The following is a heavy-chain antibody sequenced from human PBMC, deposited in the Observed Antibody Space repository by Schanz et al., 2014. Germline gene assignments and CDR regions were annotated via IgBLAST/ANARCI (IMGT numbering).Heavy chain of an antibody. CDR2: MNSKTGNT. V-gene: IGHV1-8*01. D-gene: IGHD6-13*01. CDR3: ARDGEAAAGCDY. J-gene: IGHJ4*02. Sequence: QVQLVQSGAEVKQPGASVRLSCKASGYTFTSYDINWVRQATGQGLEWMGWMNSKTGNTGYAQRFQGRVTMTRNTSITTAYLELSSLRSGDTAVYYCARDGEAAAGCDYWGQGTLVTVSS. CDR1: GYTFTSYD.